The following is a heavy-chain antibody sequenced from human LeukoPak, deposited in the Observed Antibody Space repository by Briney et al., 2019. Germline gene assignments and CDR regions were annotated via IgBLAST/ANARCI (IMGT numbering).Heavy chain of an antibody. CDR2: ISSSSSYI. J-gene: IGHJ4*02. CDR1: GFTFSSYS. D-gene: IGHD3-10*01. V-gene: IGHV3-21*01. CDR3: ARGGLLLWFGELDY. Sequence: PGGSLRLSCAASGFTFSSYSMNWVRQAPGKGLEWVSSISSSSSYIYYADSVEGRFTISRDNAKNSLYLQMNSLRAEDTAVYYCARGGLLLWFGELDYWGQGTLVTVSS.